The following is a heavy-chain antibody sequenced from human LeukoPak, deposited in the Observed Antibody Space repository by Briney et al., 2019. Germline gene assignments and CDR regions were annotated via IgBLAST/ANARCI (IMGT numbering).Heavy chain of an antibody. D-gene: IGHD3-10*01. Sequence: SETLSLTCTVSGGSISSSSYYWGWIRQPPGKGLEWIGSIYYSGSTYYNPSLKSRVTISVDTSKNQFSLKLSSVTAADTAVYCCARRLIYYGSGSYFSPLFDPWGQGTLVTVSS. CDR3: ARRLIYYGSGSYFSPLFDP. V-gene: IGHV4-39*01. J-gene: IGHJ5*02. CDR2: IYYSGST. CDR1: GGSISSSSYY.